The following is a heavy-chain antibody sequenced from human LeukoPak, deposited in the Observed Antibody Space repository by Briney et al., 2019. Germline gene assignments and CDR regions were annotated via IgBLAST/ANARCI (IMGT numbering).Heavy chain of an antibody. D-gene: IGHD5-18*01. CDR2: ISSSSSYI. CDR3: ASLRGYSYGHPDY. J-gene: IGHJ4*02. V-gene: IGHV3-21*01. CDR1: GFTFSSYS. Sequence: GGSLRLSCAASGFTFSSYSMNWVRQAPGKGLEWVSSISSSSSYIYYADSVKGRFTISRDNAKNSLYLQMNSLRAEDTAVYYCASLRGYSYGHPDYWGQGTLVTVSS.